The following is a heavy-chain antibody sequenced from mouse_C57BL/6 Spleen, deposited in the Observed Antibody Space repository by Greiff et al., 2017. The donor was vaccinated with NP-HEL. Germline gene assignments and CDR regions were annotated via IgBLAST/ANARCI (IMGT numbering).Heavy chain of an antibody. CDR3: SSSLYSNYRYFDY. J-gene: IGHJ2*01. CDR1: GYSFTGYY. V-gene: IGHV1-42*01. D-gene: IGHD2-5*01. CDR2: INPSTGGT. Sequence: EVQLQQSGPELVKPGASVKISCKASGYSFTGYYMNWVKQSPEKSLEWIGEINPSTGGTTYNQKFKAKATLTVDKSSSTAYLLLKRLTSEYSAVYYCSSSLYSNYRYFDYWGQGTTLTVSS.